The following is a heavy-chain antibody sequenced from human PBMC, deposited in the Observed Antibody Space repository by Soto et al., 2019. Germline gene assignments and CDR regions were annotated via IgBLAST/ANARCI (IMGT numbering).Heavy chain of an antibody. CDR3: ATGYSSGWFETFDY. CDR2: ISSSSSYI. CDR1: GFTFSSYS. V-gene: IGHV3-21*01. Sequence: GGSLRLSCAASGFTFSSYSMNWVRQAPGKGLEWVSSISSSSSYIYYADSVKGRFTISRDNAKNSLYLQMNSLRAEDTAVYYCATGYSSGWFETFDYWGQGTLVTVSS. D-gene: IGHD6-19*01. J-gene: IGHJ4*02.